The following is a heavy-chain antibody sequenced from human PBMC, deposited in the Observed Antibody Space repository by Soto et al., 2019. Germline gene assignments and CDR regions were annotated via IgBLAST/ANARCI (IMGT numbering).Heavy chain of an antibody. V-gene: IGHV1-2*04. J-gene: IGHJ3*02. CDR2: INPNTGGT. CDR1: GCTFTGHY. Sequence: XSVKVCCKTSGCTFTGHYRHWVRQAPGQGLEWMGWINPNTGGTNYSQKFQGWVTMTRETSISTAYMELSRLKSDDTAVYYCAREGAVTLRMYTGLDIWGPGTMVTVSS. D-gene: IGHD2-8*02. CDR3: AREGAVTLRMYTGLDI.